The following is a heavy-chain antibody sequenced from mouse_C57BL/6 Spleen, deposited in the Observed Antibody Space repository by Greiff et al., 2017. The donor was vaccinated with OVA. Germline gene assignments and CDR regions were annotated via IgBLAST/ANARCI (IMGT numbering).Heavy chain of an antibody. CDR1: GYTFTDYE. Sequence: QVQLKESGAELVRPGASVTLSCKASGYTFTDYEMHWVKQTPVHGLEWIGAIDPETGGTAYNQKFKGKAILTADKSSSTAYMELRSLTSEDSAVYYCTRWRYYGSGGYFDVWGTGTTVTVSS. CDR2: IDPETGGT. D-gene: IGHD1-1*01. J-gene: IGHJ1*03. V-gene: IGHV1-15*01. CDR3: TRWRYYGSGGYFDV.